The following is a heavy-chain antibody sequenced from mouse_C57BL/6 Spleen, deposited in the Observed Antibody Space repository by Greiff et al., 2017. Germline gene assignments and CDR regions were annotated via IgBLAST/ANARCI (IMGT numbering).Heavy chain of an antibody. CDR3: AETAQAPSGAMDY. D-gene: IGHD3-2*02. CDR2: ISPRSGNT. V-gene: IGHV1-81*01. Sequence: LSRPFASVPLSCPASGSPFTSYGISWVTPRTGPGLEWIGEISPRSGNTYYNEKFTGKATLTADKSSSTAYMELRSLTSEDSAVYFCAETAQAPSGAMDYWGQGTSVTVSS. CDR1: GSPFTSYG. J-gene: IGHJ4*01.